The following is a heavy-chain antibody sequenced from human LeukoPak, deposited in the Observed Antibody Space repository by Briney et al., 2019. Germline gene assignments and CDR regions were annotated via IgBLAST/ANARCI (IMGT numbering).Heavy chain of an antibody. CDR2: ISSSSSYI. J-gene: IGHJ4*02. V-gene: IGHV3-21*01. CDR3: ARDELNKVATIPYYFDY. D-gene: IGHD5-12*01. CDR1: GFTFSSYS. Sequence: GGSLRLSCAASGFTFSSYSMNWVRQAPGKGLEWVSSISSSSSYIYYADSVKGRFTISRDNAKNSLYLQMNSLRADDKAVYYCARDELNKVATIPYYFDYWGQGTLVTVSS.